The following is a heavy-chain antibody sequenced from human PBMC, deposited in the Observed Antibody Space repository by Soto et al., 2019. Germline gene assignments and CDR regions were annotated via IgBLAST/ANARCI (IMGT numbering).Heavy chain of an antibody. J-gene: IGHJ6*02. CDR2: ISPYNGDT. D-gene: IGHD2-15*01. CDR3: ARVADIVLIPGGLDV. V-gene: IGHV1-18*01. CDR1: GYSFTTYG. Sequence: QVQLVQSGAEVKKPGASVKVSCKASGYSFTTYGLSWVRQAPGQGLEWMGWISPYNGDTKYTQKFQGRVTMTTDTSTTTAYMDLRSLRSDDTAVYYCARVADIVLIPGGLDVWGQGTTVTVSS.